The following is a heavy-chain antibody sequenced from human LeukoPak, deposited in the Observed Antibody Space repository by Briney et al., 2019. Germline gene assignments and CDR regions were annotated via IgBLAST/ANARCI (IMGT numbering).Heavy chain of an antibody. CDR3: ARDPIGSRWPYYFDY. Sequence: ASVKVSCKASGYTFTTYAMHWVRQAPGQRLEWMGWVNAGNGNTKYSQKFQARVTITRDTSASTAYMELSSLRSEDTAVYYCARDPIGSRWPYYFDYWGQGTLVTVSS. CDR2: VNAGNGNT. V-gene: IGHV1-3*01. J-gene: IGHJ4*02. D-gene: IGHD6-13*01. CDR1: GYTFTTYA.